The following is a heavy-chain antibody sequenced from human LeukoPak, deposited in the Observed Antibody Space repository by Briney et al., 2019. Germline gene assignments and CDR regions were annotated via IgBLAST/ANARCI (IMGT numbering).Heavy chain of an antibody. CDR1: GYTFTGYY. J-gene: IGHJ4*02. V-gene: IGHV1-2*04. D-gene: IGHD2-15*01. CDR3: ARGVGGSYIDVHEDYFDY. Sequence: ASVKVSCKASGYTFTGYYMHWVRQAPGQGLEWMGWINPTSGGTNYAQKFQGWVTMTRDTSISTAYMELSRLRSDDTAVYYCARGVGGSYIDVHEDYFDYWGQGTLVTVSS. CDR2: INPTSGGT.